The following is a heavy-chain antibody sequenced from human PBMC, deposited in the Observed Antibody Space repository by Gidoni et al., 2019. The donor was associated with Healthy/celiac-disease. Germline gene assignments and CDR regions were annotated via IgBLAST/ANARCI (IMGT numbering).Heavy chain of an antibody. Sequence: QVQLVQSGAAVKKPGASVKVSCKASGYTFTSYDIHWVRQATGQGLEWMGWMNPNSGNTGYAQKFQGRVTMTRNTSISTAYMELSSLRSEDTAVYYCAIRPTAMTVPHYYGMDVWGQGTTVTVSS. V-gene: IGHV1-8*01. D-gene: IGHD2-21*02. CDR2: MNPNSGNT. J-gene: IGHJ6*02. CDR3: AIRPTAMTVPHYYGMDV. CDR1: GYTFTSYD.